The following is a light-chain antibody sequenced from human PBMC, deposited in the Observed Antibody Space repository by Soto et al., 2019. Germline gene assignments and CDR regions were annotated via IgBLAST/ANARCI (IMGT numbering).Light chain of an antibody. CDR2: ATS. CDR3: HKYCHAHT. Sequence: DIQLTQSPSSLSASVADRVTITCRTSQAISSYLAWYQQKPGKVPELLIYATSTLQSGPPSRFSGSGSGTEFTITISILLPEDVATYYCHKYCHAHTFGGGTKVEIK. CDR1: QAISSY. V-gene: IGKV1-27*01. J-gene: IGKJ4*01.